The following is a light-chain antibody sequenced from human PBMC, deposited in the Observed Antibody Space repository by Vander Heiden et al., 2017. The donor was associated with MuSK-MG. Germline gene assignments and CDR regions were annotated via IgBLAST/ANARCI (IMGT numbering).Light chain of an antibody. V-gene: IGLV2-11*01. Sequence: SALTQRRSVSGSPGQSVTSSCTVTSSDVGGYNYVSWYQQYPGQASQVMISAVGKRRSGVPDRFSCAKSGNTASPTISGREAEEEADYYCCSYAGSNSLVFGGGTKLTVL. CDR3: CSYAGSNSLV. CDR1: SSDVGGYNY. J-gene: IGLJ2*01. CDR2: AVG.